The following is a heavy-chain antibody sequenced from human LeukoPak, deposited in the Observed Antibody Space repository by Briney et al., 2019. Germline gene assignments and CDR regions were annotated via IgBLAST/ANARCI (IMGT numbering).Heavy chain of an antibody. CDR2: INPNSGGT. Sequence: ASVKVSCKASGYTFGAYYMYWVRQAPGQGLEWMGWINPNSGGTNYAQKFQGRVTMTRDTSISTAYMELSRLRSDDTAVYYCARARPDFWSGYDWFDPWGQGTLVTVSS. D-gene: IGHD3-3*01. CDR3: ARARPDFWSGYDWFDP. V-gene: IGHV1-2*02. J-gene: IGHJ5*02. CDR1: GYTFGAYY.